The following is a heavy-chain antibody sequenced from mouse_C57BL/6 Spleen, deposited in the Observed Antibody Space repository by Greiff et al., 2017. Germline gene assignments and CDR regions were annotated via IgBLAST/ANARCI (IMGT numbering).Heavy chain of an antibody. V-gene: IGHV5-6*02. CDR1: GFTFSSYG. Sequence: EVMLVESGGDLVKPGGSLKLSCAASGFTFSSYGMSWVRQTPDKRLEWVATISSGGSYTYYPDSVKGRFTISRDNAKNTLYLQMSSLKSEDTAMYYCARQGSTTSLGYWGQGTTLTVSS. D-gene: IGHD2-1*01. CDR2: ISSGGSYT. CDR3: ARQGSTTSLGY. J-gene: IGHJ2*01.